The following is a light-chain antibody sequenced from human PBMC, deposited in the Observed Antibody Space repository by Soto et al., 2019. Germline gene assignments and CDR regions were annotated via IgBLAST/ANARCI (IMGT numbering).Light chain of an antibody. CDR2: GAS. V-gene: IGKV3-20*01. CDR1: QSVRSNY. CDR3: QQYGISPYT. Sequence: EIGLTQSPGTLSFSPGERATLSCRSSQSVRSNYLAWYQQKPGQAPRLLIYGASSRATGIPERFSGSGSGTDFTLIISRLEPEDFAVYYCQQYGISPYTFGQGAKLEIK. J-gene: IGKJ2*01.